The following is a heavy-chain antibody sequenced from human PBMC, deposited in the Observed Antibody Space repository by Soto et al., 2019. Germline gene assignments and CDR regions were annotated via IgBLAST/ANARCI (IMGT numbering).Heavy chain of an antibody. V-gene: IGHV3-48*04. CDR1: GFTFSSYS. CDR3: ARDPNAYYYDSSGYYDY. CDR2: ISSSSSTI. J-gene: IGHJ4*02. Sequence: GGSLRLSCAASGFTFSSYSMNWVRQAPGKGLEWVSYISSSSSTIYYADSVKGRFTISRDNAKNSLYLQMNSLRAEDTAVYYCARDPNAYYYDSSGYYDYWGQGTLVTVSS. D-gene: IGHD3-22*01.